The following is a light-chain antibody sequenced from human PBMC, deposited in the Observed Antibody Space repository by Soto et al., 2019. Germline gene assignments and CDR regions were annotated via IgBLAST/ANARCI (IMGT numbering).Light chain of an antibody. CDR2: DAS. J-gene: IGKJ4*01. V-gene: IGKV3-20*01. Sequence: EIVLTQSPGTLSLSPGERATLSCRASQSVNNAYLAWYQQKPGQAPRLLIYDASKRATGIPDRFSGSGSGTDFTLTSSRLEPEDFAVYYCQQYGTSVLTFGGGTKVQI. CDR1: QSVNNAY. CDR3: QQYGTSVLT.